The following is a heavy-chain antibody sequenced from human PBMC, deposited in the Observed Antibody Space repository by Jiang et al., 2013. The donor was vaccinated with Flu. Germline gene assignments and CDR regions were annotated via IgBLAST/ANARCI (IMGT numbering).Heavy chain of an antibody. D-gene: IGHD3-10*01. V-gene: IGHV6-1*01. CDR1: SAA. Sequence: SAAWNWIRQSPSRGLEWLGRTYYRSKWYNDYAVSVKSRITINPDTSKNQFSLQLNSVTPEDTAVYYCARGPLWFGEPFEYWGQGTLVTVSS. CDR3: ARGPLWFGEPFEY. J-gene: IGHJ4*02. CDR2: TYYRSKWYN.